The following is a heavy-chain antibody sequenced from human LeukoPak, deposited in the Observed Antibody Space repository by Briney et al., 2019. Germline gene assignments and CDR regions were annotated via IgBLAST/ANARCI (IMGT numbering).Heavy chain of an antibody. D-gene: IGHD3-10*01. CDR1: GGSISSYY. J-gene: IGHJ5*02. V-gene: IGHV4-59*01. Sequence: SETLSLTCTVSGGSISSYYWSWIRQPPGKGLEWIGYIYYSGSTNYNPSLKSRVTISVDTSKTQFSLKLPSVTAADTAVYFCARGGYYGSGNDFRFDPWGQGTLVTVSS. CDR2: IYYSGST. CDR3: ARGGYYGSGNDFRFDP.